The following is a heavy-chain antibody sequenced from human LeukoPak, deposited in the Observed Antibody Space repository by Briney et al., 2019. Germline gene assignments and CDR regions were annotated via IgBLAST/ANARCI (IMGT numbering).Heavy chain of an antibody. J-gene: IGHJ4*02. Sequence: PGGSLRLSCAASGFTFSSYAMHWVRQAPGKGLEWVAVISYDGSNKYYADSVKGRFTISRDNSKNTLYLQMNSLRSEDTAVYYCARADCSSTSCFLFDYWGQGTLVTVSS. D-gene: IGHD2-2*01. CDR2: ISYDGSNK. V-gene: IGHV3-30*04. CDR1: GFTFSSYA. CDR3: ARADCSSTSCFLFDY.